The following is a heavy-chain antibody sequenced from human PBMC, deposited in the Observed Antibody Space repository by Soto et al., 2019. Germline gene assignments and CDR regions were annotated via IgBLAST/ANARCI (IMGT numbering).Heavy chain of an antibody. CDR3: VRDNRLRFFEWPQFDP. D-gene: IGHD3-3*01. V-gene: IGHV3-48*02. CDR2: IGAGSSPT. Sequence: PWGYLRLSWISSVFTFSHYNMTWVRQTPGKGLEWVSYIGAGSSPTYYADSVKGRFTISRDNAQNSLFLQMNSLRDEDTAVYYCVRDNRLRFFEWPQFDPWGQVTLVTVSS. CDR1: VFTFSHYN. J-gene: IGHJ5*02.